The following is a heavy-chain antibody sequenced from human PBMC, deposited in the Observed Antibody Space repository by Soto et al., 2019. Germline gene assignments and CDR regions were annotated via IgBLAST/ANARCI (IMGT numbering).Heavy chain of an antibody. CDR2: ISYSGST. CDR3: ARGLRYFYW. CDR1: GGSITSSY. J-gene: IGHJ4*02. Sequence: QVQLQESGPGLVKPSETLCLTCTVSGGSITSSYWSWIRQPPGKGLEWIGYISYSGSTNYNPSLKSLVTISVDTSKNQFSLNLSSVTAADTAVYCGARGLRYFYWWGQGTLVTVSS. D-gene: IGHD3-9*01. V-gene: IGHV4-59*01.